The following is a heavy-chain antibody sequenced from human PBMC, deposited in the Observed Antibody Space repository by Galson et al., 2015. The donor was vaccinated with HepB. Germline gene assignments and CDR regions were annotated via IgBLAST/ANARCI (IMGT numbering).Heavy chain of an antibody. J-gene: IGHJ3*02. CDR3: ARLENPLDDAFDI. CDR1: GGTFSSYT. D-gene: IGHD1-1*01. Sequence: SVKVSCKASGGTFSSYTISWVRQAPGQGLEWMGRIIPILGIANYAQKFQGRVTITADKSTSTAYMGLSSLRSEDTAVYYCARLENPLDDAFDIWGQGTMVTVSS. CDR2: IIPILGIA. V-gene: IGHV1-69*02.